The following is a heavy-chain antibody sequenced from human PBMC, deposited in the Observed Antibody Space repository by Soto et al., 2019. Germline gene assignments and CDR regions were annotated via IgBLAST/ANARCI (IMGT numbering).Heavy chain of an antibody. CDR3: ARDCGGDCYYGMDV. CDR2: ISSSSSTI. CDR1: GFTFSSYS. V-gene: IGHV3-48*02. D-gene: IGHD2-21*01. J-gene: IGHJ6*02. Sequence: LRLSCAASGFTFSSYSMNWVRQAPGKGLEWVSYISSSSSTIYYADSVKGRFTISRDNAKNSLYLQMNSLRDEDTAVYYCARDCGGDCYYGMDVWGQGTTVTVSS.